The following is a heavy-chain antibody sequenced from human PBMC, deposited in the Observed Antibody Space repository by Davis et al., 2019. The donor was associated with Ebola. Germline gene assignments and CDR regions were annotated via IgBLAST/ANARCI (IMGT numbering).Heavy chain of an antibody. CDR1: GFTFDDYA. CDR2: ISWNSGSI. CDR3: AKDMRVLRFGAFDI. Sequence: PGGSLRLSCAASGFTFDDYAMHWVRQAPGKGLEWVSGISWNSGSIGYADSVKGRFTISRDNAKNSLYLQMNSLRAEDTALYYCAKDMRVLRFGAFDIWGQGTMVTVSS. V-gene: IGHV3-9*01. D-gene: IGHD3-16*01. J-gene: IGHJ3*02.